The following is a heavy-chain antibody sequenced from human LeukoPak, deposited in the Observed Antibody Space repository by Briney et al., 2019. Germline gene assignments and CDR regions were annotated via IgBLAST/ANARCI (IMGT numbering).Heavy chain of an antibody. J-gene: IGHJ4*02. D-gene: IGHD6-13*01. CDR2: ISDSGGNT. CDR1: GFTFSSYA. CDR3: AKDRGSSWYDYFDY. V-gene: IGHV3-23*01. Sequence: GGSLRLSCAASGFTFSSYAMSWVRQAPGKGLEWVSDISDSGGNTYYADSVKGRFTISRDNSKNTLYLQMNSLRAEDTALNYCAKDRGSSWYDYFDYWGQGTLVTVSS.